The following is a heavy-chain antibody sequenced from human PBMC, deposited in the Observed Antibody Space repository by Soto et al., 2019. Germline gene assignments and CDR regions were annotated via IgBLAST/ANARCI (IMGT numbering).Heavy chain of an antibody. D-gene: IGHD2-8*02. V-gene: IGHV1-2*02. CDR3: ARGDYGTGGYPFPYFDY. CDR1: GYSFTGYY. J-gene: IGHJ4*02. Sequence: HEHLVQSRAEVKRPGASLKVSCKASGYSFTGYYIHWVRQAPGQGLEWMGWINPDSGATNYAQNFQGRVTLTSDTSISTASVDLTSLTSDDTAVYYCARGDYGTGGYPFPYFDYWGQGTLVSVSS. CDR2: INPDSGAT.